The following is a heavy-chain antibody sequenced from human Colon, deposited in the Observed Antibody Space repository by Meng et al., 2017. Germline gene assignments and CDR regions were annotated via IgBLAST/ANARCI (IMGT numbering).Heavy chain of an antibody. Sequence: QVQLLESGPGLVKPSQTLSLTCNVSGDSITSGGYYWSWIRQHPGKGLEWIGYIDHSGTTYDNPSLKTRLTMSVDTSKNQFSLKLTSVTAADTAVYYCARVVSLVVKGIWFDSWGQGTLVTVSS. V-gene: IGHV4-31*03. J-gene: IGHJ5*01. CDR1: GDSITSGGYY. CDR3: ARVVSLVVKGIWFDS. CDR2: IDHSGTT. D-gene: IGHD2-15*01.